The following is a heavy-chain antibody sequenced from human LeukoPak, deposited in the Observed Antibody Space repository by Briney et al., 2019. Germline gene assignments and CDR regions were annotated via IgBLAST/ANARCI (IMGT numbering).Heavy chain of an antibody. CDR3: AKRECSDNNCYFVN. D-gene: IGHD1-20*01. CDR1: GFTLSSYG. Sequence: GGSLRLSCAASGFTLSSYGMSWVRQAPAKGLEWVSTLSASGDSTYYVDSMKGRFTISRDNSKNTLYLQMDSLRAEDTAVYYCAKRECSDNNCYFVNWGQGTLVTVSS. J-gene: IGHJ4*02. V-gene: IGHV3-23*01. CDR2: LSASGDST.